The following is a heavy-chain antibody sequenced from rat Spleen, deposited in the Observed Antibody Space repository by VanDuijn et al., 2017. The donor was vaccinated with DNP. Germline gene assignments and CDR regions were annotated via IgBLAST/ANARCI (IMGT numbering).Heavy chain of an antibody. Sequence: EVQLVESGGGLVQPGRSLKLSCAASGFTFSAYYMAWVRQAPAKGLEWVAYIGSAAYAPYYGDAVKGRFTISRDSAKSTLYLQMNSLRSEDMATDYCVRWNSGDCDYWGQGVMVTVSS. J-gene: IGHJ2*01. CDR1: GFTFSAYY. D-gene: IGHD4-3*01. CDR2: IGSAAYAP. CDR3: VRWNSGDCDY. V-gene: IGHV5-22*01.